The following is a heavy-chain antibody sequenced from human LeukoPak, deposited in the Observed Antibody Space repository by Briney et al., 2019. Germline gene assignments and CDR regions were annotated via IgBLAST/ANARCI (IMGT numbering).Heavy chain of an antibody. J-gene: IGHJ4*02. CDR2: IYYSGST. CDR3: ARGSTPDDSGWEPSFDY. D-gene: IGHD6-19*01. Sequence: GSLRLSCAASGSTFSNYHMSWIRQPPGKGLEWIGYIYYSGSTNYNPSLKSRVTISVDTSKNQFSLKLSSVTAADTAVYYCARGSTPDDSGWEPSFDYWGQGTLVTVSS. V-gene: IGHV4-59*01. CDR1: GSTFSNYH.